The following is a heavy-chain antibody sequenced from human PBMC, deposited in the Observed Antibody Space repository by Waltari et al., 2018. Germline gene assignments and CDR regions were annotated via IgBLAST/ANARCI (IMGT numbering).Heavy chain of an antibody. V-gene: IGHV4-39*01. CDR1: GGSISSSSYY. Sequence: QLQLQESGPGLVKPSETLSLTCTVSGGSISSSSYYWGWIRQPPGKGLEGIGSIYYSGRTYYHPSLKSRVTRSVDMSKNQFSLKLSSVTAADTAVYYCARHPAMTIMLWYFDLWGRGTLVTVSS. CDR2: IYYSGRT. D-gene: IGHD2-8*01. J-gene: IGHJ2*01. CDR3: ARHPAMTIMLWYFDL.